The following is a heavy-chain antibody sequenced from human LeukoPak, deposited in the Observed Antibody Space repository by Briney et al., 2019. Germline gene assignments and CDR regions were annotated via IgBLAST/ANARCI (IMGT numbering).Heavy chain of an antibody. Sequence: SETLSLTCDVYGGAFSVYYWSWIRQPPGKGQDWNREINHRRSTNYNPSLKSRVTISVDTSKNQCSLKLSSVAAADTAVYYCARWNWNDGNAFDIWGQGTMVTVSS. J-gene: IGHJ3*02. CDR3: ARWNWNDGNAFDI. CDR2: INHRRST. CDR1: GGAFSVYY. V-gene: IGHV4-34*01. D-gene: IGHD1-1*01.